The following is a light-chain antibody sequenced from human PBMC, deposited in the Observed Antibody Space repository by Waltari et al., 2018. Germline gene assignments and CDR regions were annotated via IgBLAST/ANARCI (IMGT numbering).Light chain of an antibody. CDR3: QQTNSLLALT. Sequence: DLQMTQSPSSVSASLGDRVTITCRASQDISTWLACYQQKPVTVPNLLIYAASNLQSGGPSRFSGSGSGTYCTLIITSLQPEDFATYYCQQTNSLLALTFGGGTKVEMK. J-gene: IGKJ4*01. CDR2: AAS. CDR1: QDISTW. V-gene: IGKV1-12*01.